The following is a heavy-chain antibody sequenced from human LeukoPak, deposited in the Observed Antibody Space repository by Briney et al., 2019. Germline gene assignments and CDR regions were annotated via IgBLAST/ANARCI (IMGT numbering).Heavy chain of an antibody. Sequence: SETLSLTCAVSGGSISSSSYYWSWIRQPPGKGLEWIGEINHSGSTNYNPSLKSRVTISVDTSKNQFSLKLSSVTAADTAVYYCARLARRYYGSGSYRDTGWFDPWGQGTPVTVSS. CDR3: ARLARRYYGSGSYRDTGWFDP. V-gene: IGHV4-39*07. J-gene: IGHJ5*02. CDR2: INHSGST. D-gene: IGHD3-10*01. CDR1: GGSISSSSYY.